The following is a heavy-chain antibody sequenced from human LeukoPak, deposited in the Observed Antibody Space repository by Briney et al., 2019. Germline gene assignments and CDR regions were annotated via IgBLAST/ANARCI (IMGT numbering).Heavy chain of an antibody. CDR1: GESISGFY. CDR3: ARGVVIAPQTFDY. Sequence: SETLSLTCTVSGESISGFYWTWLRQPPGKGLEWIGYIYYSGSTNYNPSLKSRVTISVDTSKNQFSLKLSSVTAADTAVYYCARGVVIAPQTFDYWGQGTLVTVSS. V-gene: IGHV4-59*01. CDR2: IYYSGST. J-gene: IGHJ4*02. D-gene: IGHD2-21*01.